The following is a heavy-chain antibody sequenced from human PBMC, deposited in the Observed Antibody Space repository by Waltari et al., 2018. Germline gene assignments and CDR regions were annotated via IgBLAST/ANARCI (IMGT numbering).Heavy chain of an antibody. V-gene: IGHV3-7*01. CDR3: ARDRGYFDY. J-gene: IGHJ4*02. CDR2: IKEDGGEK. D-gene: IGHD3-10*01. Sequence: EVQLVESGGGLVQPGGSLRLACAASGLTLRTCWLCWVRQAPGKGLEWVASIKEDGGEKYYVDSLKGRIIISRDNAKNSLYLQMNSLRVEDTAVYYCARDRGYFDYWGLGTLVTVSS. CDR1: GLTLRTCW.